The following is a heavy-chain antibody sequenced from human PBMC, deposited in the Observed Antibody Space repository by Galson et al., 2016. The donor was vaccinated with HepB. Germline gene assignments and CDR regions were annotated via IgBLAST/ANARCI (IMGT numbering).Heavy chain of an antibody. D-gene: IGHD2-15*01. CDR2: IKKDGSEI. CDR3: ATLGLVAGGPNYFDY. CDR1: GFTFSTSW. J-gene: IGHJ4*02. V-gene: IGHV3-7*01. Sequence: SLRLSCAASGFTFSTSWMTWVRQAPGKGLEWVANIKKDGSEIYFVDSLKGRFTISRDNARNSLVLQMNSLRAEDTAVYYCATLGLVAGGPNYFDYWGQGTLVTVSS.